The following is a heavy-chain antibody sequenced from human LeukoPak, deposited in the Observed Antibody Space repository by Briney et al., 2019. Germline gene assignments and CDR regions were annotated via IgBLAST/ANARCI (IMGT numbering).Heavy chain of an antibody. D-gene: IGHD4-23*01. CDR2: ISSSGSTI. V-gene: IGHV3-48*03. CDR1: GFTFSSYE. J-gene: IGHJ4*02. Sequence: PGGSLRLSCAASGFTFSSYEMNWVRQAPGKGLEWVSYISSSGSTIYYADSVKGRFAISRDNAKNSLYLQMNSLRAEDTAVYYCANRWRDSIDYWGQGTLVTVPS. CDR3: ANRWRDSIDY.